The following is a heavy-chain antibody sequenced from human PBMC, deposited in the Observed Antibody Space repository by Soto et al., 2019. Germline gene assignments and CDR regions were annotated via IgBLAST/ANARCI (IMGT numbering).Heavy chain of an antibody. D-gene: IGHD3-10*01. CDR2: MNAKSGNT. Sequence: QVQLVQSGAEVREPGASVKVSCKASGYTFTGYDINWVRQAPGQGLEWMGWMNAKSGNTGYIQELQGRVAMTRDTSMSTAYMELSTLKSEDSAIYYCARGPFGTGSYSDYWGQGTLVTVSS. J-gene: IGHJ4*02. CDR3: ARGPFGTGSYSDY. CDR1: GYTFTGYD. V-gene: IGHV1-8*01.